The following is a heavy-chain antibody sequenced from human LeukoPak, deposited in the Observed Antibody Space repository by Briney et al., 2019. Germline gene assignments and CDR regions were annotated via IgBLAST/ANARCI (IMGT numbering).Heavy chain of an antibody. Sequence: ASVKVSCKASGYTFTSYGISWVRQAPGQGLEWMGWISAYNGNTNYAQKFQGWVTMTRDTSISTAYMELSRLRSDDTAVYYCARGCEVRGGGCYYYYGMDVWGQGTTVTVSS. J-gene: IGHJ6*02. CDR1: GYTFTSYG. D-gene: IGHD3-10*01. V-gene: IGHV1-18*01. CDR3: ARGCEVRGGGCYYYYGMDV. CDR2: ISAYNGNT.